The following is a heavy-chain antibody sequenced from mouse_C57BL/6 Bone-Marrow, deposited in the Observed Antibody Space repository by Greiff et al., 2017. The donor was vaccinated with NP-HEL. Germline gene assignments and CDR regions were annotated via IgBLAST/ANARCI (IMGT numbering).Heavy chain of an antibody. Sequence: VQLQQPGAELVKPGASVKVSCKASGYTFTSYWMHWVKQRPGQGLEWIGRIHPSDSATNYNQKFKGKATLTVDKSSSTAYMQLSSLTSEDSAVYYCAKCIYYDYDGFAYWGQGTLVTVSA. CDR3: AKCIYYDYDGFAY. J-gene: IGHJ3*01. V-gene: IGHV1-74*01. D-gene: IGHD2-4*01. CDR1: GYTFTSYW. CDR2: IHPSDSAT.